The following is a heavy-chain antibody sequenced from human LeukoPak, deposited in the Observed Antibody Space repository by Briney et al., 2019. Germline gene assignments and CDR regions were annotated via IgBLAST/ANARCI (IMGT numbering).Heavy chain of an antibody. Sequence: GGSLRLSCAASGFTFSNAWMSWVRQAPGKGLEWVGRIKSKTDGGTTDYAAPVKGRFTISRDDSKNTLYLQMNSLKTEDTAVYYCTTGTLGYCSSTSCRRDLFGYWGQGTLVTVSS. CDR1: GFTFSNAW. J-gene: IGHJ4*02. CDR3: TTGTLGYCSSTSCRRDLFGY. V-gene: IGHV3-15*01. CDR2: IKSKTDGGTT. D-gene: IGHD2-2*01.